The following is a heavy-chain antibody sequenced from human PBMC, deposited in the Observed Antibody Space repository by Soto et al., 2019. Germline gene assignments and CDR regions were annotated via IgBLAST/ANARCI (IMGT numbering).Heavy chain of an antibody. V-gene: IGHV1-69*13. CDR2: IIPIFGTA. Sequence: ASVKVSCKASGGTFSSYAISWVRQAPGQGLEWMGGIIPIFGTANYAQKFQGRVTITADESTSTAYMELSSLRSEDTAVYYCAGTAMISWDWLDPWGQGTLVTVSS. CDR3: AGTAMISWDWLDP. D-gene: IGHD5-18*01. CDR1: GGTFSSYA. J-gene: IGHJ5*02.